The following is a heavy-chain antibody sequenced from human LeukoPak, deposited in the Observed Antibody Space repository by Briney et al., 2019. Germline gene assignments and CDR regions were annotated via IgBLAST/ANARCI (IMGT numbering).Heavy chain of an antibody. J-gene: IGHJ4*02. Sequence: GGSLRLSCAASGFTFSSYGMHWVRQAPGKGLEWVAVIWYDGSNKYYADSVKGRFTTSRDNSKNTLYLQMNSLRAEDTAVYYCARDYSQADYFDYWGQGTLVTVSS. V-gene: IGHV3-33*01. D-gene: IGHD2-21*01. CDR3: ARDYSQADYFDY. CDR1: GFTFSSYG. CDR2: IWYDGSNK.